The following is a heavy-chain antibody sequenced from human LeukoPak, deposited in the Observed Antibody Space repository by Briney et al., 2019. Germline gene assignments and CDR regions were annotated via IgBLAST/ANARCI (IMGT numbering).Heavy chain of an antibody. J-gene: IGHJ4*02. D-gene: IGHD5-24*01. Sequence: GGSLRLSCAASGSTFSSYWMHWVRQAPGKGLVWVSRINSDGSSTSYADSVKGRFTISRDNAKNTLYLQMNSLRAEDTAVYYCAREDTVEMATTYWGQGTLVTVSS. V-gene: IGHV3-74*01. CDR2: INSDGSST. CDR1: GSTFSSYW. CDR3: AREDTVEMATTY.